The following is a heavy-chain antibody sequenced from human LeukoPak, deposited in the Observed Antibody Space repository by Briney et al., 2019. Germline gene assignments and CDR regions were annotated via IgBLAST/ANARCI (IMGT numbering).Heavy chain of an antibody. V-gene: IGHV4-34*01. CDR3: ARGGTGSKHYYGSGSTLQH. D-gene: IGHD3-10*01. CDR2: INHSGST. J-gene: IGHJ1*01. Sequence: PSETLSLTCAVYGGSFSGYYWSWIPQPPGKGLEWIGEINHSGSTNYNPSLKSRVTISVDTSKTQFSLKLSSVTAAATAVYYCARGGTGSKHYYGSGSTLQHWGQGTLVTVSS. CDR1: GGSFSGYY.